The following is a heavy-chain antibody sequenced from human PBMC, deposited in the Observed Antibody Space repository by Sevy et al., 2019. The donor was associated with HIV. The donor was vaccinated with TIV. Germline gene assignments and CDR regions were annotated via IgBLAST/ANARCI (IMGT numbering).Heavy chain of an antibody. V-gene: IGHV3-15*01. Sequence: GGSLRLSCAASGFTFSNAWMSWVRQAPGKGLEWVGRIKSKTDGGTTDYAAPVKGRFTNSREDSKNTLYLQMNSLKTEDTAVYYCTIAPPPYYYDSSGHYYVEYFQHWGQGTLVTVSS. CDR2: IKSKTDGGTT. D-gene: IGHD3-22*01. CDR1: GFTFSNAW. CDR3: TIAPPPYYYDSSGHYYVEYFQH. J-gene: IGHJ1*01.